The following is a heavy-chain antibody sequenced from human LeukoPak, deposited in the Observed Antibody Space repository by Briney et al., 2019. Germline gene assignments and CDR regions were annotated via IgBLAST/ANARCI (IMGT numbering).Heavy chain of an antibody. D-gene: IGHD4/OR15-4a*01. J-gene: IGHJ4*02. CDR2: INQDAGEI. V-gene: IGHV3-7*01. Sequence: EGSLRLSYAASGFSFSTYWMSWSCQDPGEGLEWVVNINQDAGEINYVDSVRGRFTISRDNANKSLHLQMNSLRAKDTAFYYGATDRDNGNGRGRFDAGGQGTLVTVSS. CDR3: ATDRDNGNGRGRFDA. CDR1: GFSFSTYW.